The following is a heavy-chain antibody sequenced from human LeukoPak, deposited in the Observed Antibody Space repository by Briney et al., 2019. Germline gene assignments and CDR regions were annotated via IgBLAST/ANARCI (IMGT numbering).Heavy chain of an antibody. J-gene: IGHJ4*02. Sequence: SETLSLTCTVSGGSISSSSYYWGWIRQPPGKGLEWIGSIYYSGSTYYNPSLKGRVTISVDTSKNQFSLKLSSVTAADTAVYYCARHRVVRGVIPGSDYWGQGTLVTVSS. CDR3: ARHRVVRGVIPGSDY. D-gene: IGHD3-10*01. V-gene: IGHV4-39*01. CDR2: IYYSGST. CDR1: GGSISSSSYY.